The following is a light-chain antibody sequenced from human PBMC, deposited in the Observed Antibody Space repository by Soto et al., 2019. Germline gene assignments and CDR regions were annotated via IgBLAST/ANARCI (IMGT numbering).Light chain of an antibody. CDR3: QQYNSEPLT. Sequence: DIQMTQSPSTLSASVGARVTISCRASQSISSWLAWYQQKPGKAPTLLIYKASSLESGVPARISGSGSGTEFTLTISSLQPDDLATYYCQQYNSEPLTFGGGTKVEIK. CDR1: QSISSW. V-gene: IGKV1-5*03. CDR2: KAS. J-gene: IGKJ4*01.